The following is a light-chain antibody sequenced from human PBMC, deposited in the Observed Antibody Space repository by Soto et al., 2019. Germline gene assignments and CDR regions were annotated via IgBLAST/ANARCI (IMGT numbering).Light chain of an antibody. CDR3: QQFSSYPLT. CDR1: QTLRRTY. CDR2: DSS. V-gene: IGKV3-20*01. J-gene: IGKJ4*01. Sequence: EIVLMHSPGTLSLSPWERATLSCRASQTLRRTYIAWYQQKPVQPPRLLIYDSSTRATGFPDRFSGSGSGTDFTLTIIRLEPEDFAVYYCQQFSSYPLTFGGGTKVDIK.